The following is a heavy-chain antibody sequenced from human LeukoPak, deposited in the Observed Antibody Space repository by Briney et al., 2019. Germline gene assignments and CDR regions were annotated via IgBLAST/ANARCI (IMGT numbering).Heavy chain of an antibody. D-gene: IGHD3-22*01. J-gene: IGHJ4*02. Sequence: GGSLRLSCAASGFTFSSYAMSWVRQAPGKGLEWVSGISGSGGSTYYADSVKGRFTISRDNSKNTLYLQMNSLRAEDTAVYYCTTDAMIVPWDYWGQGTLVTVSS. CDR1: GFTFSSYA. CDR3: TTDAMIVPWDY. V-gene: IGHV3-23*01. CDR2: ISGSGGST.